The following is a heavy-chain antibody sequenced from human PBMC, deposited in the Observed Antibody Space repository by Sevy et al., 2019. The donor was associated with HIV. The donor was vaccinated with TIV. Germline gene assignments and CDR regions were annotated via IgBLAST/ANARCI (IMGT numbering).Heavy chain of an antibody. CDR2: INPNSDVT. CDR3: ARDQEFCTTTTCDSGLDH. D-gene: IGHD1-26*01. J-gene: IGHJ4*01. CDR1: GYRFTDYY. V-gene: IGHV1-2*02. Sequence: APVKVSCETSGYRFTDYYIHWVRQAPGQGLEWMGWINPNSDVTKSAKKFQDRVIMTKDTSISTVCMELRGLTFDDSAVYYCARDQEFCTTTTCDSGLDHWGHGSLVTVSS.